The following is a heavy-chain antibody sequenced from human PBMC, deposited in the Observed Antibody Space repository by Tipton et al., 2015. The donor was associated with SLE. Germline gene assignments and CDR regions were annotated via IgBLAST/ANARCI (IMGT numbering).Heavy chain of an antibody. CDR3: ARYCSSSSXXYYFDY. CDR1: GGSISTYY. D-gene: IGHD2-2*01. V-gene: IGHV4-59*01. J-gene: IGHJ4*02. Sequence: LRLSCTVPGGSISTYYWSWIRQPPGKGLEWIGYIYYSGSTNYNPSLKSRVSISVDTSKNQFSLKLNSVTAADTAVYYCARYCSSSSXXYYFDYWGQGALVTVSS. CDR2: IYYSGST.